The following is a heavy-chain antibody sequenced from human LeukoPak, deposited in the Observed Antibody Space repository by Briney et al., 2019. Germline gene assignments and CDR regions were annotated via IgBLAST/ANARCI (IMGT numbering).Heavy chain of an antibody. D-gene: IGHD3-22*01. CDR3: ARFGYYDSSGYYLFDY. CDR1: GYTFTGYY. V-gene: IGHV1-2*02. Sequence: GASVKVSCKASGYTFTGYYMHWVRHAPGQGLEWMGWINPNSGGTNYAQKFQGRVTMTRDTSISTAYMELSRLRSDDTAVYYCARFGYYDSSGYYLFDYWGQGTLVTVSS. CDR2: INPNSGGT. J-gene: IGHJ4*02.